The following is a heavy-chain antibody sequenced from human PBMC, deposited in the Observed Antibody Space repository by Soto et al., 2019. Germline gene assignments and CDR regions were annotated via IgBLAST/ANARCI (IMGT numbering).Heavy chain of an antibody. D-gene: IGHD3-10*01. J-gene: IGHJ6*02. Sequence: QVQLVQSGAEVKKPGASVKVSCKASGYTFTSYGISWVRQAPGQGLEWMGWLSAYNGNTNYAQKLQGRVTMTTDTSTSTDYMELRSLRSDETAVYYCARVRGRISYYYYGMDVWGQGTTVTVSS. CDR3: ARVRGRISYYYYGMDV. V-gene: IGHV1-18*01. CDR1: GYTFTSYG. CDR2: LSAYNGNT.